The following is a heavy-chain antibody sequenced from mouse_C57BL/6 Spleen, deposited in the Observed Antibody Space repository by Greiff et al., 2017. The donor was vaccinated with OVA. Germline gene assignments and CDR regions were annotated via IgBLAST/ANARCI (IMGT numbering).Heavy chain of an antibody. Sequence: EVMLVESGGGLVKPGGSLKLSCAASGFTFSSYAMSWVRQTPEKRLEWVATISDGGSYTYYPDNVKGRFTISRDNAKNNLYLQMSHLKSEDTAMYYCARDQGLRPGWYFDVWGTGTTVTVSS. CDR2: ISDGGSYT. CDR3: ARDQGLRPGWYFDV. CDR1: GFTFSSYA. V-gene: IGHV5-4*01. D-gene: IGHD2-4*01. J-gene: IGHJ1*03.